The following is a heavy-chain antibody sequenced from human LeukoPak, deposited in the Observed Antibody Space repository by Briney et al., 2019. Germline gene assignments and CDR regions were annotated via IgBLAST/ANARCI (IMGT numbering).Heavy chain of an antibody. V-gene: IGHV1-2*02. CDR1: GYAFTDYY. J-gene: IGHJ6*03. Sequence: ASVKVSCKTSGYAFTDYYVHWVRQAPGQGLEWLGRINPNTGGTKYAQKFQGRVTMTRNTSISTAYMELSSLRSEDTAVYYCARGRVSSSTWYSTYYYYFYMDVWGKGTTVTVSS. CDR3: ARGRVSSSTWYSTYYYYFYMDV. CDR2: INPNTGGT. D-gene: IGHD1-1*01.